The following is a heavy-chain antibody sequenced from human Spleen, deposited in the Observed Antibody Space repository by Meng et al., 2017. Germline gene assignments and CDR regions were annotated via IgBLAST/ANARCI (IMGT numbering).Heavy chain of an antibody. CDR3: ARDEALLWVGVYPLYYYGMDV. CDR2: IYSGGST. D-gene: IGHD3-10*01. V-gene: IGHV3-66*02. Sequence: GGSLRLSCVVSGSTASSNYMSWVRQVPGKGLEWVSVIYSGGSTYYADPVEGRFTISRDNSKITLYLQMSSVKAEVTAMYYCARDEALLWVGVYPLYYYGMDVWGQGTTVTVSS. CDR1: GSTASSNY. J-gene: IGHJ6*02.